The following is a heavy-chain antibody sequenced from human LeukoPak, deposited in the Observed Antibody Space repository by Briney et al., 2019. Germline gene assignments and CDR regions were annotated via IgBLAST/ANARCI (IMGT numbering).Heavy chain of an antibody. CDR3: VRDGTGYPPFDL. J-gene: IGHJ5*02. CDR2: INVDGSDT. D-gene: IGHD1-1*01. CDR1: GFTLSDHR. V-gene: IGHV3-74*01. Sequence: GGSLRLSCAASGFTLSDHRMNWVRQPPGKGLLWVSHINVDGSDTDYADSVKGRFTISRDNARTTLYLQMDSLRVEDTAVYYCVRDGTGYPPFDLWGQGNLVTVSS.